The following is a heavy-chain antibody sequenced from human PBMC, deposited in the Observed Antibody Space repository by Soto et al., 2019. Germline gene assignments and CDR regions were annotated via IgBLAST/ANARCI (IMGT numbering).Heavy chain of an antibody. Sequence: QVQLVQSGAEVKKPGASVKVSCKASGYTFTSYGISWVRQAPGQGLEWMGWISAYNGNTNYARKLQGRVTRTTDTSTGTAYMEVRSLRSDDTAVYYCARDGPRSSNDDYGDYEDYWGQGTLVTVSS. CDR1: GYTFTSYG. J-gene: IGHJ4*02. CDR2: ISAYNGNT. V-gene: IGHV1-18*04. CDR3: ARDGPRSSNDDYGDYEDY. D-gene: IGHD4-17*01.